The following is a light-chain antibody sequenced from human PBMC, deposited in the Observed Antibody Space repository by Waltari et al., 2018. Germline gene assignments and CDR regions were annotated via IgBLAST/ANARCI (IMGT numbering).Light chain of an antibody. V-gene: IGKV1-5*01. Sequence: DIQMTQSPSTLSASVGDRVTITCRASQSISSWLAWYQQKPGKAPKLLIYDASSLESGVPSRFSGSGSGTEFTLTISSLQPDDFATYYCQQHDNLPLTFGPGTKVEIK. CDR1: QSISSW. CDR3: QQHDNLPLT. J-gene: IGKJ3*01. CDR2: DAS.